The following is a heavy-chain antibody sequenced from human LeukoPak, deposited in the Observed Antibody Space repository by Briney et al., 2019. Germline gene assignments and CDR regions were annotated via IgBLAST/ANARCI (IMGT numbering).Heavy chain of an antibody. Sequence: SVKVSCKASGGTFSSYAISWVRQAPGQGLEWMGGIIPIFGTANYAQKFQGRVTITADESTSTAYMELSSLRSEDTAVYYCARGIAAAGRLWASDIWGQGTMVTVSS. D-gene: IGHD6-13*01. CDR1: GGTFSSYA. CDR2: IIPIFGTA. V-gene: IGHV1-69*01. CDR3: ARGIAAAGRLWASDI. J-gene: IGHJ3*02.